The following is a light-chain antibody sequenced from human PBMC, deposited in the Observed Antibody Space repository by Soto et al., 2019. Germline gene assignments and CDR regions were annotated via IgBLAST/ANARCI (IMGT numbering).Light chain of an antibody. V-gene: IGKV3D-15*01. J-gene: IGKJ4*01. Sequence: EIVMTQSPATLSVSPGEGATLSCRASQSVASNLAWYQQKPGQAPRLLIYGASIRATGIPARFSGGGSGTEFTLTISSLQSEDFAVYYCQQYDNWPPLTFGGGTKVEIK. CDR3: QQYDNWPPLT. CDR2: GAS. CDR1: QSVASN.